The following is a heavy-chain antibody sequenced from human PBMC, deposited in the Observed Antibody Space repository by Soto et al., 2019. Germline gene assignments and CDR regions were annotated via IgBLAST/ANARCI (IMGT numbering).Heavy chain of an antibody. CDR2: ISAYNGNT. J-gene: IGHJ4*02. D-gene: IGHD3-16*02. CDR3: ARDRRLHLGELSFPFDY. Sequence: ASVKVSCQASGSTFTSYGISWVRQAPGQGLEWMGWISAYNGNTNYAQKLQGRVTMTTDTSTSTAYMELRSLRSDDTAVYYCARDRRLHLGELSFPFDYWGQGTLVTVSS. V-gene: IGHV1-18*01. CDR1: GSTFTSYG.